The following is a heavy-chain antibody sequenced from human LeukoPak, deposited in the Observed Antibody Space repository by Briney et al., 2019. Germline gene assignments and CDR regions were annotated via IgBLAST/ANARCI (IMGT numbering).Heavy chain of an antibody. D-gene: IGHD3-22*01. V-gene: IGHV4-38-2*02. Sequence: PSETLSLTCTVSGYSINNGYFWGWIRQPPGKGLEWIGSIYDSGSTYYNPSLKSRVTISMDTSKNQFSLKLSSVTAADTAVYYCARLKYYYDSSGYRAEYFQHWGQGTLVTVSS. J-gene: IGHJ1*01. CDR1: GYSINNGYF. CDR3: ARLKYYYDSSGYRAEYFQH. CDR2: IYDSGST.